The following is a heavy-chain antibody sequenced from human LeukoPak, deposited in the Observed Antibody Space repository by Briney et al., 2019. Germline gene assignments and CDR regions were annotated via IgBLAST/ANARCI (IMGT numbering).Heavy chain of an antibody. CDR2: MNPNSGNT. Sequence: ASVKVSCKASGYTFTSYDINWVRQATGQGLEWMGWMNPNSGNTGYAQKFQGRVTMTRNTSISTAYMELSSLRSEDTAVYYCARGRPTRLRFLEWLPPADAYNWFDPWGQGTLVTVSS. D-gene: IGHD3-3*01. V-gene: IGHV1-8*01. CDR1: GYTFTSYD. J-gene: IGHJ5*02. CDR3: ARGRPTRLRFLEWLPPADAYNWFDP.